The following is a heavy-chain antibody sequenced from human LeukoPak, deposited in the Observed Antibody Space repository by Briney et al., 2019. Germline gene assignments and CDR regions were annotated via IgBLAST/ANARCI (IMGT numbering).Heavy chain of an antibody. CDR1: GYTFTSYD. CDR2: IIPIFGTA. Sequence: GASVKVSCKASGYTFTSYDINWVRQAPGQGLEWMGGIIPIFGTANYAQKFQGRVTITADESTSTAYMELSSLRSEDTAVYYCAQTPGSSGYSYGSQVYYYYGMDVWGQGTTVTVSS. J-gene: IGHJ6*02. V-gene: IGHV1-69*13. CDR3: AQTPGSSGYSYGSQVYYYYGMDV. D-gene: IGHD5-18*01.